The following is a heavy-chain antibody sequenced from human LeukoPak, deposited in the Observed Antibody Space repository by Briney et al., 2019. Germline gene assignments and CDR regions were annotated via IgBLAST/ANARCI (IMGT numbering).Heavy chain of an antibody. V-gene: IGHV4-59*01. Sequence: SETLSLTCTVSGGSISSYYWSWIRQPPGKGLEWIGYIYYSGSTNYNPSLKSRVTISVDTSKNQFSLKLSSVTAADTAVYYCARRYYYGSGSPFAFDPWGQGTLVTVSS. D-gene: IGHD3-10*01. CDR3: ARRYYYGSGSPFAFDP. J-gene: IGHJ5*02. CDR1: GGSISSYY. CDR2: IYYSGST.